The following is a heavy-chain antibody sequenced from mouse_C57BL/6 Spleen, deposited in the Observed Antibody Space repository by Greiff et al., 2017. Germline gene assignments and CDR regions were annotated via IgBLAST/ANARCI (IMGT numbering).Heavy chain of an antibody. D-gene: IGHD2-12*01. J-gene: IGHJ4*01. CDR2: INPSTGGT. Sequence: EVQRVESGPELVKPGASVKISCKASGYSFTGYYLTWVKQSPEKSLEWIGEINPSTGGTTYNQKFKATATLTVDNSSSTVYMQLKSLTSEDSAVYYCARYDDGSDYAMDYWGQGTSVTVSS. CDR3: ARYDDGSDYAMDY. CDR1: GYSFTGYY. V-gene: IGHV1-42*01.